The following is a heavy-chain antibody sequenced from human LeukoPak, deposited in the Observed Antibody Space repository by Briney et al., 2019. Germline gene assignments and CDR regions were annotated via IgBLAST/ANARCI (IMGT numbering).Heavy chain of an antibody. CDR1: GFTFRSYA. V-gene: IGHV3-23*01. CDR3: AKAPPSPHGYHDAFDI. Sequence: PGGSLRLSCAASGFTFRSYAMSWVRQAPGKGLEWVSAISGSGGSTYYEDSVKGRFTISRDNSKNTLYLQMNSLRAEDTAVYYCAKAPPSPHGYHDAFDIWGQGTMVTVSS. D-gene: IGHD5-18*01. CDR2: ISGSGGST. J-gene: IGHJ3*02.